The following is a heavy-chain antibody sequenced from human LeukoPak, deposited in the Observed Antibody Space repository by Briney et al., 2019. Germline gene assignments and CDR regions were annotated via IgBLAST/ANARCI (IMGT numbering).Heavy chain of an antibody. V-gene: IGHV4-31*03. CDR3: ARARTKYCSGGSCYSALEVYFDY. CDR1: GGSISSGGYY. J-gene: IGHJ4*02. CDR2: IYYSGST. D-gene: IGHD2-15*01. Sequence: PSETLSLTCTVSGGSISSGGYYWSWIRQHPGKGLEWIGYIYYSGSTYYNPSLKSRVTISVDTSKNQFSLKLSSVTAADTAVYYCARARTKYCSGGSCYSALEVYFDYWGQGTLVTVFS.